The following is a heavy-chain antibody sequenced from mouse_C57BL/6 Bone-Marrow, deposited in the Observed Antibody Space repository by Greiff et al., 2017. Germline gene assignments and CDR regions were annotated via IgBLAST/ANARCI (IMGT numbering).Heavy chain of an antibody. CDR1: GYTFTEYT. CDR2: FYPGSGSI. V-gene: IGHV1-62-2*01. Sequence: QAQLKESGAELVKPGASVKLSCKASGYTFTEYTIHWVKQRSGQGLAWIGWFYPGSGSIKYNEKFKDKATLTADKSSSTVYMELSRLTSEDSAVYFCARHEDVGYDGYLFAYWGQGTLVTVSA. D-gene: IGHD2-3*01. CDR3: ARHEDVGYDGYLFAY. J-gene: IGHJ3*01.